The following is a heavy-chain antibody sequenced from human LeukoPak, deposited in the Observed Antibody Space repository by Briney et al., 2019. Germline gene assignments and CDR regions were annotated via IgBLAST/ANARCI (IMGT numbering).Heavy chain of an antibody. J-gene: IGHJ1*01. CDR1: GGTFISYA. CDR3: ARVPGPNYYDSSGYFQD. V-gene: IGHV1-69*05. CDR2: IIPIFGTA. Sequence: SVKVSCKASGGTFISYAISWVRQAPGQGLEWMGGIIPIFGTANYAQKFQGRVTITTDESTSTAYMGLSSLRSDDTAVYYCARVPGPNYYDSSGYFQDWGQGTLVTVSS. D-gene: IGHD3-22*01.